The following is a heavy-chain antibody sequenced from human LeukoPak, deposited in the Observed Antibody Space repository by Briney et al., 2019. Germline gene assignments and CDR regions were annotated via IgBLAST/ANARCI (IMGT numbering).Heavy chain of an antibody. D-gene: IGHD2-2*01. Sequence: SQTLSLTCTVSGGSISSSSYYWGWIRQPAGKGLEWIGRIYTSGSTNYNPSLKSRVTISVDTSKNQFSLKLSSVTAADTAVYYCARGRCSSTSCYPGAFDYWGQGTLVAVSS. CDR3: ARGRCSSTSCYPGAFDY. CDR1: GGSISSSSYY. V-gene: IGHV4-61*02. CDR2: IYTSGST. J-gene: IGHJ4*02.